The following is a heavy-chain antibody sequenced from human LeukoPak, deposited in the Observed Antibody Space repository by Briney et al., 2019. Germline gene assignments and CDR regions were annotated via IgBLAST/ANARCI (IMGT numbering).Heavy chain of an antibody. V-gene: IGHV5-51*01. CDR2: IYLGDSAA. CDR1: GYSFPTYW. D-gene: IGHD3-22*01. J-gene: IGHJ1*01. CDR3: ASPDYDSSGYTPLYFHH. Sequence: KSGESLKISCKTSGYSFPTYWIGWVRQMPGKGLEWMGIIYLGDSAARYSPSFQGQVTISADKSISTAYLQWNSLKASDTAMYYCASPDYDSSGYTPLYFHHWGQGTLVTVSS.